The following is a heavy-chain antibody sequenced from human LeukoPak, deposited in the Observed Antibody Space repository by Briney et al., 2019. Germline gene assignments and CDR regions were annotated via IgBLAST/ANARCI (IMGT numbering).Heavy chain of an antibody. CDR1: GFTFDDYS. Sequence: GGSLRLSCAASGFTFDDYSMSWVRQAPGKGLEWVSGINWNGGSTGYADSVKGRFTISRDNAKNSLYLQMNSLRAEDTALYYCARDSDDVDTAMVEGGLDYWGQGTLVTVSS. CDR2: INWNGGST. D-gene: IGHD5-18*01. CDR3: ARDSDDVDTAMVEGGLDY. J-gene: IGHJ4*02. V-gene: IGHV3-20*04.